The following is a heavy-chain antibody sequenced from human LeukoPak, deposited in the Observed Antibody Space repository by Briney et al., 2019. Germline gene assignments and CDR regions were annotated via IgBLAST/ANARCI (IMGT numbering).Heavy chain of an antibody. J-gene: IGHJ5*02. V-gene: IGHV1-8*01. CDR2: MNPNSGNT. Sequence: ASVTDSCKASGYTFTSYDINWVRQATGQGLEWMGWMNPNSGNTGYAQKFQGRVTMTRNTSISTAYMELSSLRSEDTAVYYCASERSCSGGSCYWFDPWGQGTLVTVSS. D-gene: IGHD2-15*01. CDR3: ASERSCSGGSCYWFDP. CDR1: GYTFTSYD.